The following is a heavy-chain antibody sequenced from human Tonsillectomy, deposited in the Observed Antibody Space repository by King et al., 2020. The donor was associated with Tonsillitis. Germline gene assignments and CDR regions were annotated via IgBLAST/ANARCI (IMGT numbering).Heavy chain of an antibody. V-gene: IGHV3-33*08. Sequence: VQLVESGGGVVQPGRSLRLSCAASGFTFRSYGMHWVRQAPGKGLEWVAVIWFDGSNESYADSVKGRFTISRDNSKSTLYLQMNSLIAEDTAVYYCARPPTWRYGGNTDAFDIWGQGTMVTVSS. CDR3: ARPPTWRYGGNTDAFDI. J-gene: IGHJ3*02. CDR1: GFTFRSYG. CDR2: IWFDGSNE. D-gene: IGHD4-23*01.